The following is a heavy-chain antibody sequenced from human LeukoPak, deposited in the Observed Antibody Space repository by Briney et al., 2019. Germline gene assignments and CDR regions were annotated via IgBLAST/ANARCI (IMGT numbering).Heavy chain of an antibody. CDR3: ARGRDRDYYGSGSYYYYMDV. CDR1: GGSISSGSYY. D-gene: IGHD3-10*01. Sequence: SQTLSLTCTVSGGSISSGSYYWSWIRQPAGKGLEWIGRIYTSGSTNYNPSLKSRVTISVDTSKNQFSLKLSSVTAADTAVYYCARGRDRDYYGSGSYYYYMDVWGKGTTVTISS. V-gene: IGHV4-61*02. J-gene: IGHJ6*03. CDR2: IYTSGST.